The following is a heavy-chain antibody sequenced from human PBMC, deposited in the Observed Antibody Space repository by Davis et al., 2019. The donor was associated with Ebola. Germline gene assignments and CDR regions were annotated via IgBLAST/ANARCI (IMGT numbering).Heavy chain of an antibody. D-gene: IGHD6-6*01. Sequence: SETLSLTCAVYGGSFSGYYWSWIRQPPGKGLEWIGSIYYSGSTYYNPSLKSRVTISVDTSKNQFSLKLSSVTAADTAVYYCARGGRYSSSPGGYYYYYYGMDVWGQGTTVTVSS. CDR2: IYYSGST. CDR1: GGSFSGYY. CDR3: ARGGRYSSSPGGYYYYYYGMDV. J-gene: IGHJ6*02. V-gene: IGHV4-34*01.